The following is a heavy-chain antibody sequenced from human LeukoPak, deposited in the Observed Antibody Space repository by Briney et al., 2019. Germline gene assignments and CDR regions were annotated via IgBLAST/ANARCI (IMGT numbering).Heavy chain of an antibody. V-gene: IGHV5-51*01. CDR3: ARSYSGSPDAFDI. CDR2: IYPGDSNT. CDR1: GYTFTNYW. D-gene: IGHD1-26*01. Sequence: GESLKISFEASGYTFTNYWIGWVRQMPGKGLEWMGIIYPGDSNTRYSPSFQGQVTISADKSISTAFLQWSSLKASDTAMYYCARSYSGSPDAFDIWRQGTMVTVSS. J-gene: IGHJ3*02.